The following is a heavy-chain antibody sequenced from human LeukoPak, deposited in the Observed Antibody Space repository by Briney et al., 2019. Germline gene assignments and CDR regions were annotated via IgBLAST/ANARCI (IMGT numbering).Heavy chain of an antibody. V-gene: IGHV3-21*01. CDR3: PRLRRNSDTSGYYYYYDF. CDR1: GYTFSSFS. D-gene: IGHD3-22*01. CDR2: ISVRSNFI. Sequence: PGGSLRLSCVASGYTFSSFSINWVRQAPGKGLEWVSSISVRSNFIYYAYSVRGRFSISRDDARDSLFLQMNSLRAEDTAVYYCPRLRRNSDTSGYYYYYDFWGQGTLVTVSS. J-gene: IGHJ4*02.